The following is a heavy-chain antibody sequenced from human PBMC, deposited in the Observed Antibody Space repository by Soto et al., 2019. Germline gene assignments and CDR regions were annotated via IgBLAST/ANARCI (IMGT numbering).Heavy chain of an antibody. V-gene: IGHV1-18*01. Sequence: ASVKVSCKASGYTFTSYGISWVRQAPGQGLEWMGWISAYNGNTNYAQKLQGRVTMTTDTSTSTAYMELRSLRSDDTAVYYCARGGHDFWFGYWYYYYYYKYVCGKGTTVPVS. J-gene: IGHJ6*03. CDR3: ARGGHDFWFGYWYYYYYYKYV. CDR1: GYTFTSYG. CDR2: ISAYNGNT. D-gene: IGHD3-3*01.